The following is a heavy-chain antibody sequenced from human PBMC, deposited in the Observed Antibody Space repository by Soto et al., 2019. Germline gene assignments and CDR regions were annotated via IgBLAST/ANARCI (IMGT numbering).Heavy chain of an antibody. CDR2: ISGSGGST. V-gene: IGHV3-23*01. CDR3: AKAFRHGKDDYGDYPYYFDY. Sequence: GGSLRLSCAASGFTFSSYAMSWVRQAPGKGLEWVSAISGSGGSTYYADSVKGRFTISRDNSKNTLYLQMNSLRAEDTAVYYCAKAFRHGKDDYGDYPYYFDYWGQGTLVTVSS. CDR1: GFTFSSYA. D-gene: IGHD4-17*01. J-gene: IGHJ4*02.